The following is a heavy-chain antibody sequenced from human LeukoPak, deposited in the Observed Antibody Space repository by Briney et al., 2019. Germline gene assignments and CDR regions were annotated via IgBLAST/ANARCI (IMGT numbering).Heavy chain of an antibody. V-gene: IGHV4-39*07. Sequence: SETLSLTCTVSGGSISSSSYYWGWIRQPPGKGLEWIGSIYYSGSTYYNPSLKSRVTISVDTSKNQFSLKLSSVTAADTAVYYCARDNYYDSSGPLWGRGTLVTVSS. J-gene: IGHJ2*01. CDR3: ARDNYYDSSGPL. CDR2: IYYSGST. CDR1: GGSISSSSYY. D-gene: IGHD3-22*01.